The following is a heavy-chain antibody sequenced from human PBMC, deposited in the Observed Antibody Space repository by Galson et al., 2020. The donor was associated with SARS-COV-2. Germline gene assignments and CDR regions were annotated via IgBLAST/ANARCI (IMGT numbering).Heavy chain of an antibody. CDR1: GFTFSNFA. J-gene: IGHJ6*02. Sequence: GESLKISCAASGFTFSNFAMSWVRQAPGKGLEWVSGISGSGGSTYYADSVKGRFTISRDNSKSTLYLQMNSLRADDTAVYYCAKERIVATIYFYYHGMDVWGQGTTVTVSS. V-gene: IGHV3-23*01. D-gene: IGHD5-12*01. CDR2: ISGSGGST. CDR3: AKERIVATIYFYYHGMDV.